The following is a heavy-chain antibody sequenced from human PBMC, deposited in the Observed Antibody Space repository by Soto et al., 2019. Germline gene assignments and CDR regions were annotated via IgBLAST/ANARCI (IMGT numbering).Heavy chain of an antibody. CDR2: LWYDGSNT. Sequence: QVQLVESGGGVVQPGRSLRLSCAASGFIFSSYGMHWVRQAPGKGLEWVAVLWYDGSNTYYADSVRGRFTISGDNSKNTLYLQMNTLRAEDTAVYYCARDRDSYYHGLDVWGQGTTVTVSS. CDR3: ARDRDSYYHGLDV. CDR1: GFIFSSYG. J-gene: IGHJ6*02. V-gene: IGHV3-33*01.